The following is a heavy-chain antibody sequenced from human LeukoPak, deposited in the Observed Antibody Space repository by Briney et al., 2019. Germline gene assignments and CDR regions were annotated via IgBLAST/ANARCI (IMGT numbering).Heavy chain of an antibody. V-gene: IGHV1-69*06. Sequence: SVKFSCKASGGTFSSYAISWVRQAPGQGLEWMGGIIPIFGTANYAQKFQGRVTITADNSTSTAYMELSSLRSEDTAVYYCATFVLGDCSSTSCYVPFDYWGQGTLVTVSS. CDR2: IIPIFGTA. J-gene: IGHJ4*02. CDR1: GGTFSSYA. D-gene: IGHD2-2*01. CDR3: ATFVLGDCSSTSCYVPFDY.